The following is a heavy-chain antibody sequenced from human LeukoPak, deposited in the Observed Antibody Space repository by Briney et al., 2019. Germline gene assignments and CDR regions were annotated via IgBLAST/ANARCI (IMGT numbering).Heavy chain of an antibody. Sequence: PSQTLSLTCTVSGASVISGGYYWSWLRQRPGKGLEWIGYISYSGSSYYNPSLKSRLTMSLDTSKNQFSLKLTSMTAADTAVYFCARIQQWLGFDSWGQGTLVTVSS. D-gene: IGHD6-19*01. V-gene: IGHV4-31*03. CDR1: GASVISGGYY. CDR2: ISYSGSS. J-gene: IGHJ4*02. CDR3: ARIQQWLGFDS.